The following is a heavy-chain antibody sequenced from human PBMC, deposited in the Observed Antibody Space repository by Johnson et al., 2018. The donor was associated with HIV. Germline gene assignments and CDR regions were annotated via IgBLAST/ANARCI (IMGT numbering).Heavy chain of an antibody. V-gene: IGHV3-15*01. CDR1: GFTFSNAW. CDR2: IKSKTDGGTT. J-gene: IGHJ3*02. D-gene: IGHD6-6*01. CDR3: ASLVGSASGEAFDI. Sequence: EVQLVESGGGLVKPGGSLRLSCAASGFTFSNAWMSWVRQAPGKGLEWVGRIKSKTDGGTTDYAAPVKGRFTISRDDSKNTLYLHRNSLRAEDTAVYYCASLVGSASGEAFDIWGQGTMVSVSS.